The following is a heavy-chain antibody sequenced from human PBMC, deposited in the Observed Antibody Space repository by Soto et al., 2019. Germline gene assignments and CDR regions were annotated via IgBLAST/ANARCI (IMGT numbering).Heavy chain of an antibody. CDR1: GYTLTELS. Sequence: ASVKVSCKVSGYTLTELSMHWVRQAPGKGLEWMGGFDPEDGETIYAQKSQGRVTMTEDTSTDTAYMELSSLRSEDTAVYYCATSAYYYDSSGYHPPPFAYWGQGTLVTVSS. D-gene: IGHD3-22*01. CDR3: ATSAYYYDSSGYHPPPFAY. V-gene: IGHV1-24*01. CDR2: FDPEDGET. J-gene: IGHJ4*02.